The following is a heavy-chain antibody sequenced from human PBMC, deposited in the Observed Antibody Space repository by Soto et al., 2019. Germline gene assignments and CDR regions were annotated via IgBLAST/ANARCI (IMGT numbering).Heavy chain of an antibody. V-gene: IGHV4-30-4*01. J-gene: IGHJ6*02. Sequence: PSETLSLTXTVSGGSIGSGDYYWSWIRQPPGQGLEWIGYIYISGTTYYSPSLKSRVIISLDKSNNQFSLKLSSVTAADTAVYYCARIIPPHYYGLDVWGQGTMVTVSS. CDR3: ARIIPPHYYGLDV. CDR1: GGSIGSGDYY. D-gene: IGHD2-21*01. CDR2: IYISGTT.